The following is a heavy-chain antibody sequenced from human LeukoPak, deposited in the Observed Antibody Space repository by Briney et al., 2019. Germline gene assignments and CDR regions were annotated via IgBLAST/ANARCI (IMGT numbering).Heavy chain of an antibody. V-gene: IGHV4-39*07. J-gene: IGHJ4*02. CDR1: GGSISSSSYY. D-gene: IGHD3-10*01. CDR2: IYYSGST. CDR3: ARDLVRYYGSGSPYYFDY. Sequence: SETLSLTCTVSGGSISSSSYYWGWIRQPPGKGLEWIGSIYYSGSTYYNPSLKSRVTMSVDTSKNQFSLKLSSVTAADTAVYYCARDLVRYYGSGSPYYFDYWGQGTLVTVSS.